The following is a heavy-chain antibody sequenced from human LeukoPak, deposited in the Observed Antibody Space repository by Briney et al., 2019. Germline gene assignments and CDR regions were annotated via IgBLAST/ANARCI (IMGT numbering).Heavy chain of an antibody. Sequence: PSETLSLTCTVSGGSISSGGYYWSWLRQPPGKGLEWIGYIYHSGSTYYNPSLKSRVTISVDRSKNQLSLKLSSVTAADTAVYYCARRDPYSSSSGADYWGQGTLVTVSS. CDR3: ARRDPYSSSSGADY. CDR2: IYHSGST. CDR1: GGSISSGGYY. J-gene: IGHJ4*02. V-gene: IGHV4-30-2*01. D-gene: IGHD6-6*01.